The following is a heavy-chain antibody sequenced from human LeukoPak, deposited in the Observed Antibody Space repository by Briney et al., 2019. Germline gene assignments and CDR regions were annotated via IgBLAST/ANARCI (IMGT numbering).Heavy chain of an antibody. J-gene: IGHJ4*02. CDR1: EFTFNNYC. Sequence: GGSLRLSCAASEFTFNNYCMDWVRQAPGKGLEWVSSIYSSSSYIYYADSVKGRFTISRDNAKSSLYLQMNSLRAEDTAVYYCAKRHAGYGDYPDFFDYWGQGTLVTVSS. CDR3: AKRHAGYGDYPDFFDY. D-gene: IGHD4-17*01. CDR2: IYSSSSYI. V-gene: IGHV3-21*01.